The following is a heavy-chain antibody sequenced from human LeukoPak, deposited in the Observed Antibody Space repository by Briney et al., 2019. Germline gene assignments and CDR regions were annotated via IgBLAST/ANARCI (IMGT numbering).Heavy chain of an antibody. D-gene: IGHD2-2*01. CDR2: LYDDGTT. CDR1: GFTVSRHF. J-gene: IGHJ4*02. CDR3: ARELLYHYYEY. V-gene: IGHV3-53*01. Sequence: GGSLRLSCEVSGFTVSRHFMSWVRQAPGKGLDWVSVLYDDGTTHYADSVKGRFTISRDTSQNILYLEMNSLRAADTAVYYCARELLYHYYEYWGQGTLVTVSA.